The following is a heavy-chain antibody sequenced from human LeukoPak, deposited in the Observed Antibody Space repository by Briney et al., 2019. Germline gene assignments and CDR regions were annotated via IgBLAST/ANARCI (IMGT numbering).Heavy chain of an antibody. V-gene: IGHV4-4*02. CDR2: IHHSGST. CDR3: APSPCSGDSCYRFDF. Sequence: SETLSLTCAVSGASISSSYWWSWVRQPPGKGLERIGEIHHSGSTKYNPSLKSRVTISVDKSKIQFSLKLSSVTAADTAVYYCAPSPCSGDSCYRFDFWGQGTQVTVSS. D-gene: IGHD2-15*01. CDR1: GASISSSYW. J-gene: IGHJ4*02.